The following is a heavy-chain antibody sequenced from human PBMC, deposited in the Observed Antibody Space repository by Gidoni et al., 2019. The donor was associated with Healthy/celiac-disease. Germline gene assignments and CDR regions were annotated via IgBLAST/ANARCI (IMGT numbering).Heavy chain of an antibody. Sequence: EVQLVESGGGLILPGGSLRLSYAASGFTVSSNYMSWVRQAPGKGLDWVSVMYSGGSTYYADSVKGRFTISRDNSKNTLYLQMNSLRAEDTAVYYCARDLEIPIVWGQGTLVTVSS. CDR3: ARDLEIPIV. CDR2: MYSGGST. V-gene: IGHV3-53*01. CDR1: GFTVSSNY. D-gene: IGHD3-22*01. J-gene: IGHJ4*02.